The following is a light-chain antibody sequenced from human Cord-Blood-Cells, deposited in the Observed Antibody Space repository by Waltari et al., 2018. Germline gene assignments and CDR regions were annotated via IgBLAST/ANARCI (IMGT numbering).Light chain of an antibody. CDR1: SSNIGSNT. Sequence: QSVLTQPPSASGTPGQRVTISCSGSSSNIGSNTVNWYQQPPGTAPKLLSYSNNPRPSGVPDRFSGSKSGTSASLAISGLQSEDEADYYCAAWDDSLNGWVFGGGTKLTVL. V-gene: IGLV1-44*01. J-gene: IGLJ3*02. CDR3: AAWDDSLNGWV. CDR2: SNN.